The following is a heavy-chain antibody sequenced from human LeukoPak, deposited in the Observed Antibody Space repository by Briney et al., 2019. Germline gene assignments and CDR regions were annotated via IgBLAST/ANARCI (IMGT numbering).Heavy chain of an antibody. CDR2: ISSSSSYI. CDR3: ARAEGDKYDY. Sequence: GGSLRLSCAASGFTFSSYSMNWVRQAPGKGLEWVSFISSSSSYIYYADSVKGRFTISRDNAKNSLYLQMNSLRAEDTAVYYCARAEGDKYDYWGQGTLVTVSS. V-gene: IGHV3-21*01. J-gene: IGHJ4*02. CDR1: GFTFSSYS. D-gene: IGHD1-14*01.